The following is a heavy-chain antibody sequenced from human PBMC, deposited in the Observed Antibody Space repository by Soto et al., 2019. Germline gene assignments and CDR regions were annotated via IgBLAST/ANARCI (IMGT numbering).Heavy chain of an antibody. CDR2: ISPDGATT. D-gene: IGHD5-18*01. J-gene: IGHJ5*02. CDR3: ARGQYSYGS. Sequence: GGSLRLSCTTSGFTFSSYAMTWVRQATGKGLEWVATISPDGATTYYADSVKGRFTISRDNSKNTVYLKMNSLRAEETAVYYCARGQYSYGSWGQGTQVTVSS. CDR1: GFTFSSYA. V-gene: IGHV3-23*01.